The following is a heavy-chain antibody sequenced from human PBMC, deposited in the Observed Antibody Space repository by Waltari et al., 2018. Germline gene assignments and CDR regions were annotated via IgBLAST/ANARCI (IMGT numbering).Heavy chain of an antibody. Sequence: QVQLQQWGAGLLKPSETLSLTCAVYGGSFSGYYWSWIRQPPGKGLEWIGEINHSGSTNYNPSLKSRVTISVDTSKNQFSLKLSSVTAADTAVYYCARETSRDYWGQGTLVTVSS. CDR1: GGSFSGYY. J-gene: IGHJ4*02. D-gene: IGHD2-2*01. CDR3: ARETSRDY. CDR2: INHSGST. V-gene: IGHV4-34*01.